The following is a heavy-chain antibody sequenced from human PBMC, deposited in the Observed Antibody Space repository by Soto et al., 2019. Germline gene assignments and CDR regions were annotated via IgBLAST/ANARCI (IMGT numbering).Heavy chain of an antibody. V-gene: IGHV1-18*01. CDR2: MSGRSGDP. CDR3: AREGGLGTEKLHSGLDG. J-gene: IGHJ6*02. D-gene: IGHD1-26*01. CDR1: GYPFNKIA. Sequence: QVQLVQSGGEVKKPGASVRVSGQASGYPFNKIAIHWVRQAPGHGLEWLGRMSGRSGDPNCAPTVRERITMATDTSNNTAYRELRSLRSDNTAVYYCAREGGLGTEKLHSGLDGWGQGSAVTV.